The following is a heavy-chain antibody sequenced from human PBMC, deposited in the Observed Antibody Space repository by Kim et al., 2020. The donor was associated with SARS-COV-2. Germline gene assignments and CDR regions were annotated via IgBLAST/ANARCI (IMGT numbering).Heavy chain of an antibody. CDR2: ISAYNGNT. D-gene: IGHD2-2*01. J-gene: IGHJ6*02. CDR1: GYTFTSYG. V-gene: IGHV1-18*01. CDR3: ARDGESNGGSSTSCYQQWLVRSERLCYYYYGMNV. Sequence: ASVKVSCKASGYTFTSYGISWVRQAPGQGLEWMGLISAYNGNTNYAQKLQGRVTMTTDTSTSTAYMELRSLRSDDTAVYYCARDGESNGGSSTSCYQQWLVRSERLCYYYYGMNVWGQGTTVTVS.